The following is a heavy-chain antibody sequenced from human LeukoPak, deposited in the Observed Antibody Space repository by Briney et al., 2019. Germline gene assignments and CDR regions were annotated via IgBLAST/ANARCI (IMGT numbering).Heavy chain of an antibody. Sequence: SVKVSYKASGGTFSSYAISWVRQAPGQGLEWMGGIIPIFGTANYAQKFQGRVTITTDESTSTAYMELSSLRSEDTAVYYCARANILLWFGELGWFDPWGQGTLVTVSS. J-gene: IGHJ5*02. CDR2: IIPIFGTA. D-gene: IGHD3-10*01. V-gene: IGHV1-69*05. CDR1: GGTFSSYA. CDR3: ARANILLWFGELGWFDP.